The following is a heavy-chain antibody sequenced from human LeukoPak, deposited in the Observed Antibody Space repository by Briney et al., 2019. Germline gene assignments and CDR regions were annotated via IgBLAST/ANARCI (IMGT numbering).Heavy chain of an antibody. CDR3: ARDYYYGSGSYLK. CDR2: IKPDGGEK. J-gene: IGHJ4*02. D-gene: IGHD3-10*01. V-gene: IGHV3-7*01. Sequence: GGSLRLSCAASGFTFTNYWMSWVRQAPGKGLEWVANIKPDGGEKYYVDSVKGRFTISRDNAKNSPYLQMNSLRAEDTAVYYCARDYYYGSGSYLKWGQGTLVTVSS. CDR1: GFTFTNYW.